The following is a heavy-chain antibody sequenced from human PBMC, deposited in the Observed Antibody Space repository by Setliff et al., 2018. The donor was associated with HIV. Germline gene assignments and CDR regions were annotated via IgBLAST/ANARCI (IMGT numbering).Heavy chain of an antibody. J-gene: IGHJ4*02. D-gene: IGHD3-22*01. Sequence: GESLKISCAASGFSFSDYHMNWVRQAPGKGLEWISFISSSSSPIYYADSVKGRFTISRDNAKNSLFLQMNSLRAEDTAMYYCARLDFFDSSTYPPYDSWGQGTLVPSPQ. CDR2: ISSSSSPI. CDR1: GFSFSDYH. CDR3: ARLDFFDSSTYPPYDS. V-gene: IGHV3-48*04.